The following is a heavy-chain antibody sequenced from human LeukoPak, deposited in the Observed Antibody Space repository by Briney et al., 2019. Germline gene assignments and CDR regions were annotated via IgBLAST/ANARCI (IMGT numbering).Heavy chain of an antibody. CDR2: SNPYNGGT. J-gene: IGHJ5*02. D-gene: IGHD1-26*01. V-gene: IGHV1-2*02. CDR1: GYTFTRHY. CDR3: AREGSYWSNWFDP. Sequence: GASVKVSCEASGYTFTRHYIHWVRQAPGQGLEWMGWSNPYNGGTNYLQKFRGRVTLTRDTSISTAYMELSRLRSDDTAVYYCAREGSYWSNWFDPWGQGTLVTVSS.